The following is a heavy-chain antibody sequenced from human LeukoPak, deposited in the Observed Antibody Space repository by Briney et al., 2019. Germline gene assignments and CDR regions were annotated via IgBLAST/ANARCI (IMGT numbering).Heavy chain of an antibody. CDR2: FDPEDGET. Sequence: ASVKVSCKVSGYTLTELSMHWVRQAPGKGLEWMGGFDPEDGETIYAQKFQGRVTMTEDTSTDTAYMELSSLRSEDTAVYYCVHYDILTGNFDYWGQGTLVTVSS. CDR1: GYTLTELS. D-gene: IGHD3-9*01. J-gene: IGHJ4*02. CDR3: VHYDILTGNFDY. V-gene: IGHV1-24*01.